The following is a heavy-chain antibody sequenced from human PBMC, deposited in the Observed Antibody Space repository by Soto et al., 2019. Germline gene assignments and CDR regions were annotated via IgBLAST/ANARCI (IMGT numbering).Heavy chain of an antibody. V-gene: IGHV3-23*01. D-gene: IGHD2-15*01. CDR1: GFTFSSYA. J-gene: IGHJ4*02. CDR2: ISGSGGST. Sequence: GGSLRLSCAVSGFTFSSYAMSWVRQAPGKGLEWVSAISGSGGSTYYADSVKGRFTISRDNSKNTLYLQMNSLRAEDTAVYYCAKEANIVVVVAAGSEFDYWGQGTLVTVSS. CDR3: AKEANIVVVVAAGSEFDY.